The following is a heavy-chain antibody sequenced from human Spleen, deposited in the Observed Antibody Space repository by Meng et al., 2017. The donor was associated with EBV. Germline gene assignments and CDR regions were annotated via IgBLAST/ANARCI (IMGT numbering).Heavy chain of an antibody. Sequence: VQLLHCGAEGKKPGASEKCPCKASGNTTSYAIHWVRQAPGQRLEWMGWINAGNGNTKYSQNFQGRATITRDRSASTAYMELSNPRSEDTAVYHCASGYTSVSGRPFDYWGQGTLVTVSS. CDR2: INAGNGNT. J-gene: IGHJ4*02. CDR3: ASGYTSVSGRPFDY. D-gene: IGHD6-13*01. V-gene: IGHV1-3*01. CDR1: GNTTSYA.